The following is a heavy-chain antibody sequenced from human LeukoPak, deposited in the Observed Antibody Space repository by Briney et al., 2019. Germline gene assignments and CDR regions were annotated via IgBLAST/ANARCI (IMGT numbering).Heavy chain of an antibody. CDR3: ARDTSHYYDSSGYLDAFDI. Sequence: TLSLTCAVYGGSFSGYYWSWIRQPPGKGLEWIGYIYYSGSTYYNPSLKSRVTISVDTSKNQFSLKLSSVTAADTAVYYCARDTSHYYDSSGYLDAFDIWGQGTMVTVSS. V-gene: IGHV4-34*09. D-gene: IGHD3-22*01. CDR1: GGSFSGYY. CDR2: IYYSGST. J-gene: IGHJ3*02.